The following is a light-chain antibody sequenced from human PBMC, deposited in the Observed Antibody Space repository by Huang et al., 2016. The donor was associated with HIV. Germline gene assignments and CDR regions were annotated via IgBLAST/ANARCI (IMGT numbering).Light chain of an antibody. J-gene: IGKJ4*01. CDR1: QTVSNDH. CDR3: QHYGTSPLT. CDR2: DAS. V-gene: IGKV3-20*01. Sequence: EVVLTQSPGTLSLSPGERATLSCRASQTVSNDHLAWYRQKPGQAPRHLIYDASSRATGIPDRFSGSGSGTAFTLTISRLEPEDFAIYDCQHYGTSPLTFGGGTKVEIK.